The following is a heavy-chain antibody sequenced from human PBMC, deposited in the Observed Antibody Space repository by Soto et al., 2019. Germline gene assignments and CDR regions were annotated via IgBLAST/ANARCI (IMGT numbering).Heavy chain of an antibody. CDR1: GFTVSNNY. Sequence: LVESGGGLVQPGGSLRLSCAASGFTVSNNYMSWVRQAPGKGLEWVSLIYSGGSTHYADSVKGRFTISRDNSKNTLYLQMSSLRVEDTAVYYCEGYSQKGDWGQGTLVTVSS. D-gene: IGHD1-26*01. CDR2: IYSGGST. V-gene: IGHV3-66*01. CDR3: EGYSQKGD. J-gene: IGHJ4*02.